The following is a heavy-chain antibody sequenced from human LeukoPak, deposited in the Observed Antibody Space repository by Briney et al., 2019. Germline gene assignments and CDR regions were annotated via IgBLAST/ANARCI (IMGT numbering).Heavy chain of an antibody. J-gene: IGHJ3*02. CDR2: INPSGGST. V-gene: IGHV1-46*01. Sequence: ASVKVSCKASGYTFTSYYMHWVRQAPGQGLEWMGIINPSGGSTSYAQKFQGRVTMTRDTSTSTVYMELSSLRSEDTAVYHCASLAIGDSSSWYRYDAFDIWGQGTMVTVSS. CDR1: GYTFTSYY. CDR3: ASLAIGDSSSWYRYDAFDI. D-gene: IGHD6-13*01.